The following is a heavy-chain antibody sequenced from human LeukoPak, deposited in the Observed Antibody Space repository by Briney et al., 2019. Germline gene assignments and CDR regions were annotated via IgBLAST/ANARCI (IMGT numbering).Heavy chain of an antibody. V-gene: IGHV5-51*01. Sequence: GESLKISCKGSGYRFTSYWIGWGRPMAGKGLEWRGIIYPGDSDTRYSPSFQGQVTISADKSISTAYLQWSSLKASDTAMYYCARIKDIVVVPAAGGDAFDIWGQGTMVTVSS. CDR3: ARIKDIVVVPAAGGDAFDI. CDR1: GYRFTSYW. D-gene: IGHD2-2*01. J-gene: IGHJ3*02. CDR2: IYPGDSDT.